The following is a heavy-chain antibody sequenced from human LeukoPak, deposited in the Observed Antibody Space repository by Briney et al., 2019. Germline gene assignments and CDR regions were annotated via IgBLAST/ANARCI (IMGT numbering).Heavy chain of an antibody. CDR1: GFTFSSYT. V-gene: IGHV3-48*01. Sequence: GGSLRLSCAASGFTFSSYTMNWVRQPPGKGLEWVSNIGTSSTTIYYADSVKGRFTISRDNAKNSLYLQMNSLRADDTAVYYCARDRDTVLAGYFFDFWGQGTLVTVSS. CDR3: ARDRDTVLAGYFFDF. D-gene: IGHD5-18*01. J-gene: IGHJ4*02. CDR2: IGTSSTTI.